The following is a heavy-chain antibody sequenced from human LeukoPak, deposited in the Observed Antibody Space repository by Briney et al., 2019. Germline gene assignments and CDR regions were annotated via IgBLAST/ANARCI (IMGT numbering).Heavy chain of an antibody. J-gene: IGHJ4*02. CDR3: ALGAAARLPGGDY. CDR1: GFTFSSYA. D-gene: IGHD6-6*01. CDR2: ISYDGSNK. Sequence: GGSLRLSCAASGFTFSSYAMHWVRQAPGKGLEWVAVISYDGSNKYYADSVKGRFTISRDNSKNTLYLQMNSLRAEDTAVYYCALGAAARLPGGDYWGQGTLVTVSS. V-gene: IGHV3-30*01.